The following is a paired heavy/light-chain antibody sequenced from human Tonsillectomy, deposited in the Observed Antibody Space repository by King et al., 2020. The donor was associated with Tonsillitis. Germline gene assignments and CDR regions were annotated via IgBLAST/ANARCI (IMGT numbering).Light chain of an antibody. J-gene: IGLJ2*01. Sequence: QSALTQPASVSASPGQSITISCTGSTSDVDVHNSVSWYQHHPGKAPKLILYDVTNRPSGISSRFSGSKSANTASLTISGLQAEDEADYYCSSYRGSSTLIFGGGTRLTVL. V-gene: IGLV2-14*01. CDR2: DVT. CDR3: SSYRGSSTLI. CDR1: TSDVDVHNS.
Heavy chain of an antibody. CDR3: ARRLGYGGSNSYMDV. V-gene: IGHV4-34*01. D-gene: IGHD1-26*01. J-gene: IGHJ6*03. CDR1: GGSLSGYS. Sequence: QVQLQQWGAGLLKPSETLSLTCGVYGGSLSGYSWIWIRQPPGKGLEWIGEIYHSGSTKYNPSLKSRVTISIDTYKRQFSLSLISMTAADTGAFYCARRLGYGGSNSYMDVWGKGTTVTVSS. CDR2: IYHSGST.